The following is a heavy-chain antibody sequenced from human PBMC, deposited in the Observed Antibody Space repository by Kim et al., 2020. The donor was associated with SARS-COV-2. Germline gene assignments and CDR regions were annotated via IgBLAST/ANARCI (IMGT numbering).Heavy chain of an antibody. CDR2: IIPIFGTA. CDR1: GGTFSSYA. V-gene: IGHV1-69*13. J-gene: IGHJ6*02. D-gene: IGHD3-3*01. Sequence: SVKVSCKASGGTFSSYAISWVRQAPGQGLEWMGGIIPIFGTANYAQKFQGRVTITADESTSTAYMELSSLRSEDTAVYYCARQLRFLEWLPPFYYYGMDVWGQGATVTVSS. CDR3: ARQLRFLEWLPPFYYYGMDV.